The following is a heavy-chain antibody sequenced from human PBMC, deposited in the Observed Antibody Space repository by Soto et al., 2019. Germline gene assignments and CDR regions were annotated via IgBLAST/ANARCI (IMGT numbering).Heavy chain of an antibody. Sequence: PGGSLRLSCAASGFTFSSYGMHWVRQAPGKGLEWVAVISYDGSNKYYADSVKGRFTISRDKSKNTLYMQMNSLRAEDTAVYYCAKDRFGYCSGGSCYGHFDYWGQGTLVTVSS. CDR1: GFTFSSYG. V-gene: IGHV3-30*18. D-gene: IGHD2-15*01. J-gene: IGHJ4*02. CDR3: AKDRFGYCSGGSCYGHFDY. CDR2: ISYDGSNK.